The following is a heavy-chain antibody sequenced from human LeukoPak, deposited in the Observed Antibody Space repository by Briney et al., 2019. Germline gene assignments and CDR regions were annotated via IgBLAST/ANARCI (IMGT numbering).Heavy chain of an antibody. V-gene: IGHV1-2*02. CDR2: INPNSGGT. CDR3: ARAFTSLEWLAHQDYYFDY. J-gene: IGHJ4*02. CDR1: GYTFTGYY. Sequence: GASVKVSCKASGYTFTGYYMHWVRQAPGQGLEWMGWINPNSGGTNYAQKFQGRVPMTRDTSISTAYMELSRLRSDDTAVYYCARAFTSLEWLAHQDYYFDYWGQGTLVTVSS. D-gene: IGHD6-19*01.